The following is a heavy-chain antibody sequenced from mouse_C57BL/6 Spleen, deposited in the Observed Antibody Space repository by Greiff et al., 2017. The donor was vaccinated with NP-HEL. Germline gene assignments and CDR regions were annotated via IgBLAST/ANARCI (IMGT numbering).Heavy chain of an antibody. CDR3: ARKDYAMDY. V-gene: IGHV1-52*01. CDR2: IDPSDSET. CDR1: GYTFTSYW. Sequence: QVQLQQSGAELVRPGSSVKLSCKASGYTFTSYWMHWVKQRPIQGLEWIGNIDPSDSETHYNQKFKDKATLTVDKSSSTAYMQLSSLTSEDSAVYYCARKDYAMDYWGQGTSVTVSS. J-gene: IGHJ4*01.